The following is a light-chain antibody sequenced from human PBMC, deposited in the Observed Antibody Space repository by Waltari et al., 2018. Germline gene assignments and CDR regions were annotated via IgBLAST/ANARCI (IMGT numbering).Light chain of an antibody. V-gene: IGLV2-8*01. J-gene: IGLJ1*01. Sequence: QSALTQPPSASGSPGQSVTISCTGTSSDVGRYNYVSWYQQHPGKAPKPIIYEVTKRPSGVPDRFSGSKSGNTASLTVSGLQAEDEADYYCSSFADTDPFVFGTGTKVTVL. CDR3: SSFADTDPFV. CDR2: EVT. CDR1: SSDVGRYNY.